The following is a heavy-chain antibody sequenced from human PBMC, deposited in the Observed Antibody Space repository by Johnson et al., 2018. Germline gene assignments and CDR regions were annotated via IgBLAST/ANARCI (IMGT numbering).Heavy chain of an antibody. J-gene: IGHJ6*03. Sequence: VQLVESGGGLVQPGRSLRLSCAASGFTFDDYAMHWVRQAPGKGLEWVSGISWNSGSIGDADSVKGRFNIYRANAKNSLYLQMNSLRAEDTALYYCARASTVVTGGYYYYYMDVWGKGTTVTVSS. CDR2: ISWNSGSI. CDR1: GFTFDDYA. CDR3: ARASTVVTGGYYYYYMDV. V-gene: IGHV3-9*01. D-gene: IGHD4-23*01.